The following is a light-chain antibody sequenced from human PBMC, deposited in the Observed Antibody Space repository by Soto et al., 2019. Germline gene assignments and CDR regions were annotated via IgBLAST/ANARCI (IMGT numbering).Light chain of an antibody. V-gene: IGKV3-15*01. Sequence: EIVMTQSPATLSVSPGERATLSCRASQSVSSNLAWYQQKPGQAPRLLIYGASTRSTDIPARFSGSGSGTEFTLTISSRQYFDFAVIYYQLYNFWPYTFGQGNNLEIK. CDR3: QLYNFWPYT. CDR2: GAS. J-gene: IGKJ2*01. CDR1: QSVSSN.